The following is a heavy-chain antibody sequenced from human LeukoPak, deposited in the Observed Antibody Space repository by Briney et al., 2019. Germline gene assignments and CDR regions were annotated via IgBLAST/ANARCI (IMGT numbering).Heavy chain of an antibody. CDR1: GGSFSGYY. Sequence: PSETLSLTCAVYGGSFSGYYWSWIRQPPGKGLEWIGEINHSGSTNYNPSLKSRVTISVDTSKNQFSLKLSSVTAADTAVYYCARDLNRYQLPPYYYYGMDVWGQGTTVTVSS. D-gene: IGHD2-2*01. J-gene: IGHJ6*02. CDR2: INHSGST. V-gene: IGHV4-34*01. CDR3: ARDLNRYQLPPYYYYGMDV.